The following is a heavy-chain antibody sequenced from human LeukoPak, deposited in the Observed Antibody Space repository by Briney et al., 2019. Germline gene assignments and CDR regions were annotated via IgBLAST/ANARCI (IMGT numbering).Heavy chain of an antibody. V-gene: IGHV1-2*02. Sequence: ASVKVSCKTSGYTFTGYYMHWVRQAPGQGLEWMGWINPNSGGTNYAQKFQGRVTMTRDTSISTAYMELSRLRSDDTAVYYCASTIFGVVTSWYYYYMDVWGKGTTVTVSS. CDR2: INPNSGGT. D-gene: IGHD3-3*01. CDR3: ASTIFGVVTSWYYYYMDV. J-gene: IGHJ6*03. CDR1: GYTFTGYY.